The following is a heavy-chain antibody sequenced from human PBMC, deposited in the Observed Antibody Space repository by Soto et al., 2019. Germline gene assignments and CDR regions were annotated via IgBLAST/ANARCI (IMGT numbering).Heavy chain of an antibody. D-gene: IGHD5-12*01. V-gene: IGHV4-59*01. Sequence: PXETLSLTCTVSGCSISSYYWSWIRQPPGKGLEWIGYIYYSGSTNYNPSLKSRVTISVDTSKNQFSLKLSSVTAADTAVYYCARSTIPHRFDPWGQGTLVTVSS. CDR2: IYYSGST. CDR1: GCSISSYY. CDR3: ARSTIPHRFDP. J-gene: IGHJ5*02.